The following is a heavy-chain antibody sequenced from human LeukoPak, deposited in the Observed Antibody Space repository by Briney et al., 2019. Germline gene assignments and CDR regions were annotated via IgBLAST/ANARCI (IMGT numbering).Heavy chain of an antibody. CDR3: ARARGVYLQFDP. D-gene: IGHD3-22*01. CDR1: GGSISSGDYY. J-gene: IGHJ5*02. Sequence: SETLSLTCTVSGGSISSGDYYWSWIRQPPGKGLEWIGYIYYSGGTYYNPSLKSRVTISVDTSKNQFSLKLSSVTAADTAVYYCARARGVYLQFDPWGQGTLVTVSS. V-gene: IGHV4-30-4*01. CDR2: IYYSGGT.